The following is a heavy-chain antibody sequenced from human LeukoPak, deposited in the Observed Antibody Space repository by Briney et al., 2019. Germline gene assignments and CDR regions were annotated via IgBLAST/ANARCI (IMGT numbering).Heavy chain of an antibody. CDR2: VWYDGSNK. Sequence: PARSLRLSCAASGFTFSSYGMHWVRQAPGKGLEGVAVVWYDGSNKYYADSVKGRFTSSRDNSKNTLYLQMNSLRAEDTAVYYCAREDFNYCSGGGCKGIDQSGQGTLVTVSS. CDR3: AREDFNYCSGGGCKGIDQ. D-gene: IGHD2-15*01. J-gene: IGHJ4*02. CDR1: GFTFSSYG. V-gene: IGHV3-33*08.